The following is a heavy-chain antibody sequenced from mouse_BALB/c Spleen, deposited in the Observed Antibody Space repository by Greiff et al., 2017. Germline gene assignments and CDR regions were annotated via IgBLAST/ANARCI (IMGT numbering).Heavy chain of an antibody. V-gene: IGHV1S81*02. CDR3: ARKSPFDY. CDR1: GYTFTSYW. Sequence: VQLQQPGAELVKPGASVKLSCKASGYTFTSYWMHWVKQRPGQGLEWIGEINPSNGRTNYNEKFKSKATLTVDKSSSTAYMQLSSLTSEDSAVYYCARKSPFDYWGQGTTLTVSS. CDR2: INPSNGRT. J-gene: IGHJ2*01.